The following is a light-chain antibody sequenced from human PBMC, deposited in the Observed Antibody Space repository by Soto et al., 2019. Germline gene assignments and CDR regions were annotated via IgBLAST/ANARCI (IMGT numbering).Light chain of an antibody. CDR1: QPISDY. CDR2: TTS. Sequence: DIQMTQSPSSLSASVGDRVTITCRTSQPISDYLNWYQQKPGKAPTLLIYTTSNLQSGVPSRFSGSGSATHFTLTISSLQPEDVATYYCQQQYNTPRTFGQGTKVEI. J-gene: IGKJ1*01. CDR3: QQQYNTPRT. V-gene: IGKV1-39*01.